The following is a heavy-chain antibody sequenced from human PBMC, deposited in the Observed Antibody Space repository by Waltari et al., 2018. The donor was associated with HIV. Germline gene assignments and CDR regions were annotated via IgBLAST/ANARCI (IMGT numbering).Heavy chain of an antibody. V-gene: IGHV4-30-2*03. CDR2: VSYGAAI. D-gene: IGHD3-10*01. J-gene: IGHJ3*02. CDR3: ARGSRSSYGISFDM. Sequence: RQAAREGVWLVVFVSYGAAIYYAPSVKSRATVSTDTSRRQFSLKLSTVTAEDTAIYYCARGSRSSYGISFDMWGQGTRVIVSS.